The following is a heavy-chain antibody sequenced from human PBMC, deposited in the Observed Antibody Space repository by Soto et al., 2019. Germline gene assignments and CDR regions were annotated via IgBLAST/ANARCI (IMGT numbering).Heavy chain of an antibody. CDR1: GVSIHNSHSF. Sequence: SETLSLTCAVSGVSIHNSHSFWGWIRQPPGKGLEFIGSIYYSGGANYNPSLKTRVTISLDTSKNQFSLTVNSVTAADTAIYYCGRVVEGATRHTDFDSWGQGTLVTVSS. J-gene: IGHJ5*01. CDR3: GRVVEGATRHTDFDS. CDR2: IYYSGGA. V-gene: IGHV4-39*01. D-gene: IGHD2-15*01.